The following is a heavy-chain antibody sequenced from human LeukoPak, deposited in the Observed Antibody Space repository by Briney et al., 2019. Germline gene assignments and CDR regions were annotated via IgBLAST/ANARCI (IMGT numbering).Heavy chain of an antibody. Sequence: SETLSLTCTVSGDSISSDDYYWGWIRQPPGKGLEWIGSIYYSGSTYYNPSLKSRVTISVDTSKNQFSLKLSSVTAADTAAYYCARRGGIIRGVASYYYMDVWGKGTTVTISS. CDR2: IYYSGST. J-gene: IGHJ6*03. V-gene: IGHV4-39*01. CDR1: GDSISSDDYY. CDR3: ARRGGIIRGVASYYYMDV. D-gene: IGHD3-10*01.